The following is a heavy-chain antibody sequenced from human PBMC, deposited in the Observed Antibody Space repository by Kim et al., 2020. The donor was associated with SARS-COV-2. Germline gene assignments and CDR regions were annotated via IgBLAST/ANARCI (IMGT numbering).Heavy chain of an antibody. CDR2: IYYSGST. J-gene: IGHJ4*02. D-gene: IGHD1-26*01. CDR3: ARHGSAQEVGAFYFDY. V-gene: IGHV4-39*01. Sequence: SETLSLTCTVSGGSISSSSYYWGWIRQPPGKGLEWIGSIYYSGSTYYNPSLKSRVTISVDTSKNQFSLKLSSVTAADTAVYYCARHGSAQEVGAFYFDYWGQGTLVTVSS. CDR1: GGSISSSSYY.